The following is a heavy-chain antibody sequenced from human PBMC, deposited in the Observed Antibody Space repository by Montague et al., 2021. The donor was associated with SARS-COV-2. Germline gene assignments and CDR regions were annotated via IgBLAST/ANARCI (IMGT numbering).Heavy chain of an antibody. V-gene: IGHV4-31*03. CDR2: IYYSGST. D-gene: IGHD2-2*01. CDR1: GGSISSGGYY. CDR3: AREPRVGQLLSIYYYGMDV. J-gene: IGHJ6*02. Sequence: TLSLTCTVSGGSISSGGYYWSWICQHPGKGLEWIGYIYYSGSTYYXPSLKSRVTISVDTSKNQFSLKLSSVTAADTAVYYCAREPRVGQLLSIYYYGMDVWGQGTTVTVSS.